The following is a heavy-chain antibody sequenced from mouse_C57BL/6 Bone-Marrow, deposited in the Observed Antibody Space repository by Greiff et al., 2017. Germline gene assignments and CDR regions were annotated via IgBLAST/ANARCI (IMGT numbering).Heavy chain of an antibody. D-gene: IGHD2-3*01. CDR2: IYPGSGNT. Sequence: QVQLQQSGPELVKPGASVKISCKASGYSFTSYYIHWVKQRPGQGLEWIGWIYPGSGNTKYNEKFKGKAPLTADTSSSPAYLPLSSLASEHSAVYYCASIGGYYVYYSRDYWGQGTSVTVSS. CDR1: GYSFTSYY. V-gene: IGHV1-66*01. J-gene: IGHJ4*01. CDR3: ASIGGYYVYYSRDY.